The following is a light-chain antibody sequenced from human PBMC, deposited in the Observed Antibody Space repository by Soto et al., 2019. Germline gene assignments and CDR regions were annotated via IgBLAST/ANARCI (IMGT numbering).Light chain of an antibody. CDR2: GNR. J-gene: IGLJ3*02. Sequence: QSVLTQPPSLSGAPGQRVTISCTGNNSNLGAGYDVHWYQQLPGAAPKLVIFGNRNRPSGVPERFSGSKSGTSASLAMTGRQADDEADYFCQAYYYSLPGMVFGIGTKRTVL. V-gene: IGLV1-40*01. CDR3: QAYYYSLPGMV. CDR1: NSNLGAGYD.